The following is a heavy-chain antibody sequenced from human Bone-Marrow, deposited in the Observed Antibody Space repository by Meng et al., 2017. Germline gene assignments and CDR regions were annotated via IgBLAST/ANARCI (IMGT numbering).Heavy chain of an antibody. CDR2: IYYSGST. V-gene: IGHV4-39*07. CDR1: GGSISSSSYY. CDR3: ARQVNLVVVVAATLERVGYFDY. D-gene: IGHD2-15*01. Sequence: SETLSLTCTVSGGSISSSSYYWGWIRQPPGKGLEWIGSIYYSGSTYYNPSLKSRVTISVDTSKNQFSLKLSSVTAADTAVYYCARQVNLVVVVAATLERVGYFDYWGQGTLVTVSS. J-gene: IGHJ4*02.